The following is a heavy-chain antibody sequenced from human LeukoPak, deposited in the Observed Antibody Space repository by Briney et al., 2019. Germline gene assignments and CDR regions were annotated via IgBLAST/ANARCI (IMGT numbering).Heavy chain of an antibody. J-gene: IGHJ3*02. CDR3: ARDLIHGTFDI. D-gene: IGHD4-17*01. CDR2: IKQDGSEK. Sequence: GGSLRLSCAASEFTFSSYWMSWVRQAPGKGLEWVANIKQDGSEKNCVDSVKGRFTISRDNAKNSLYLQMSSLRAEETAVYYCARDLIHGTFDIWGQGTMVTVSS. CDR1: EFTFSSYW. V-gene: IGHV3-7*01.